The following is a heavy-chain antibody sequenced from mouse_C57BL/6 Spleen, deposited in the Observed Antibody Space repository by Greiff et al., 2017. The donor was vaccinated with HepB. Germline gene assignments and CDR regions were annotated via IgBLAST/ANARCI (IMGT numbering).Heavy chain of an antibody. J-gene: IGHJ1*03. V-gene: IGHV1-80*01. CDR2: IYPGDGDT. CDR3: ARSGYYGSSSHWYFDV. D-gene: IGHD1-1*01. CDR1: GYAFSSYW. Sequence: VQLQQSGAELVKPGASVKISCKASGYAFSSYWMNWVKQRPGKGLEWIGQIYPGDGDTNYNGKFKGKATLTADKSSSTAYMQLSSLTSEDSAVYFCARSGYYGSSSHWYFDVGGTGTTVTVSS.